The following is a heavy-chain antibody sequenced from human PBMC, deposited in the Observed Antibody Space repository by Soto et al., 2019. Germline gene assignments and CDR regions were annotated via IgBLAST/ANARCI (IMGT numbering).Heavy chain of an antibody. J-gene: IGHJ4*02. V-gene: IGHV4-30-4*01. CDR1: GGSISSCDYY. CDR2: IYYSGST. CDR3: ARVGGFGATTIDY. D-gene: IGHD3-10*01. Sequence: QVQLQESGPGLVKPSQTLSLTCTVSGGSISSCDYYWSWIRQPPGKGLEWIGYIYYSGSTYYNPSLKSRVTISVDTSKNQFSLKLSSVTAADTAVYYCARVGGFGATTIDYWGQGTLVTVSS.